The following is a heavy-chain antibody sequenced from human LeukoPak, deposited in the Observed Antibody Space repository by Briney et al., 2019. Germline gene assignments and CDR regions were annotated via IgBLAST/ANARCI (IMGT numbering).Heavy chain of an antibody. Sequence: PSETLSLTCTVSGGSISSSGYYWGSIRQPPVKGLEWIGSMYYSGSTYYNPSLKSRVTISVDTSKNQLSLKVSSVTAADTAVYYCARVAVAGTGSYMDVWGRGTTVTVSS. CDR2: MYYSGST. CDR1: GGSISSSGYY. D-gene: IGHD6-19*01. V-gene: IGHV4-39*01. J-gene: IGHJ6*03. CDR3: ARVAVAGTGSYMDV.